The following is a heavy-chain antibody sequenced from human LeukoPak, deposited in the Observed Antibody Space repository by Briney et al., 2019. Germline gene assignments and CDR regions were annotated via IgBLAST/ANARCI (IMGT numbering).Heavy chain of an antibody. CDR1: GFTVSSNY. D-gene: IGHD5-18*01. Sequence: SGGSLRLSCAASGFTVSSNYMSWVRQAPGKGLEWVSVIYSGGRTYYADSVKGRFTISRDNSKNTLNLQMNSLRAEDTAVYYCAREEYSYGLDYWGQGTLVTVSS. V-gene: IGHV3-66*01. J-gene: IGHJ4*02. CDR2: IYSGGRT. CDR3: AREEYSYGLDY.